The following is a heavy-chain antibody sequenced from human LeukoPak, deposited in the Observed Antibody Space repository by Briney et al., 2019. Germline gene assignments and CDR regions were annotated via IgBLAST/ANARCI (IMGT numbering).Heavy chain of an antibody. Sequence: PGRSLRLSWAASGFTFSTYGMHWVRQAPGKGLEWVAVIWYDGSNKYYADSVKGRFTISRDNSKNTLYLQMNSLRAEDTAVYYCAKAGYCSSTSCYTGTYYYYYMDVWGKGTTVTVSS. CDR1: GFTFSTYG. CDR2: IWYDGSNK. D-gene: IGHD2-2*02. V-gene: IGHV3-33*06. CDR3: AKAGYCSSTSCYTGTYYYYYMDV. J-gene: IGHJ6*03.